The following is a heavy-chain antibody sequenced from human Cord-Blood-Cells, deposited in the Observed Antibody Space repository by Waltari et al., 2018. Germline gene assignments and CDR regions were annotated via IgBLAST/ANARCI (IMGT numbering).Heavy chain of an antibody. J-gene: IGHJ5*02. V-gene: IGHV4-61*01. D-gene: IGHD3-3*01. CDR2: IYYSGST. CDR1: GGSVSSGSYY. Sequence: QVQLQESGPGLVKPSETLSLTCTVSGGSVSSGSYYWSWIRQPPGKGLEWIGYIYYSGSTNYNPSLKSRVTISVDTSKNQFSLKLSSVTAADTAVYYCARGDYDFWSGYYHPNWFDPWGQGTLVTVSS. CDR3: ARGDYDFWSGYYHPNWFDP.